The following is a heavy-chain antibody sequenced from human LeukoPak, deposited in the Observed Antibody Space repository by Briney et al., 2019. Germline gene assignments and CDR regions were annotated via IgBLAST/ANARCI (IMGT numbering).Heavy chain of an antibody. Sequence: SETLSLTCTVSGGSISSYYWSWIRQPPGKGLEWIGYIYYSGSTNYNPSLKSRVTISVDTSKNQFSLKLSAVTAADTAVYYCARGTYSSPFQHWGQGTLVTVSS. V-gene: IGHV4-59*12. CDR3: ARGTYSSPFQH. CDR2: IYYSGST. CDR1: GGSISSYY. D-gene: IGHD6-13*01. J-gene: IGHJ1*01.